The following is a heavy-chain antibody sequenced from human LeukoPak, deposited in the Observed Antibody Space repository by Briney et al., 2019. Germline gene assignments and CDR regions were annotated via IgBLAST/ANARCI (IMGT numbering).Heavy chain of an antibody. D-gene: IGHD6-13*01. Sequence: GGSLRLSCAASGFTFSSYSMNWVRQAPGKGLERVSSISSSSSYIYYADSVKGRFTISRDNAKNSLYLQMNSLRAEETAVYYCARDGFGSSWYEGYNWFDPWGQGTLVTVSS. V-gene: IGHV3-21*01. CDR2: ISSSSSYI. CDR1: GFTFSSYS. J-gene: IGHJ5*02. CDR3: ARDGFGSSWYEGYNWFDP.